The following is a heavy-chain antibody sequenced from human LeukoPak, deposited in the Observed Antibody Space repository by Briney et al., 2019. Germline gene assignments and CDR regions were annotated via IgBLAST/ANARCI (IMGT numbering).Heavy chain of an antibody. CDR2: FSSSGGST. V-gene: IGHV3-23*01. CDR1: GFTFSSYA. CDR3: SKYCSGGNCYSGLY. Sequence: GGTLRLSCAASGFTFSSYAMTWVRQAPGKGLEWVSTFSSSGGSTYYADSVKGRFTISRDSYKNTLFLQMNSLGAEDTSVYYCSKYCSGGNCYSGLYWGQGTLVTASS. J-gene: IGHJ4*02. D-gene: IGHD2-15*01.